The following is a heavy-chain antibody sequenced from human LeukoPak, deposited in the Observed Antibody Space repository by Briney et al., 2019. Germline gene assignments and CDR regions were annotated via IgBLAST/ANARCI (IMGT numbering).Heavy chain of an antibody. CDR1: GGSIISYY. D-gene: IGHD3-9*01. V-gene: IGHV4-59*13. Sequence: SETLSLTCTVSGGSIISYYWSWIRQPPGKELEWIGYVYYRGTTNYNPSLKSRVTISVDTSKNQFSLNLTSVTAADTAVYYCARDRMNYDILTDYYSGYFDFWGPGTLVTVSS. CDR3: ARDRMNYDILTDYYSGYFDF. J-gene: IGHJ4*02. CDR2: VYYRGTT.